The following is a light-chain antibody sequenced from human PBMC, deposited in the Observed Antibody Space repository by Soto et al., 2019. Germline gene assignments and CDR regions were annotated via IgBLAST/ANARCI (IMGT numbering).Light chain of an antibody. CDR1: QSVSRSF. CDR2: GAS. CDR3: QLYDSSPRT. V-gene: IGKV3-20*01. Sequence: EIVLTQSPGTLSLSPGERATLSCRASQSVSRSFLAWYQQKPGQAPRLLIYGASSRATGIPDRFSGSGSGTDFTLTISRLEPEDFAVYYCQLYDSSPRTFGQGTKLEIK. J-gene: IGKJ2*01.